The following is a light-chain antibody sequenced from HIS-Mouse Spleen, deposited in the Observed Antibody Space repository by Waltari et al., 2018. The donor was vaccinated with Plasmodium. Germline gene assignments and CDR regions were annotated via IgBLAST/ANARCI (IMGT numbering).Light chain of an antibody. J-gene: IGLJ3*02. CDR1: ALPKKY. CDR3: YSTDSSGNHRV. CDR2: EDN. Sequence: SYELTQPPSVSVSPGQTARITCSGDALPKKYAYWYQQKSGQAPVLVIYEDNKRPSRSPERFSGSSSGTMATLTISGAQVEDEADYYCYSTDSSGNHRVFGGGTKLTVL. V-gene: IGLV3-10*01.